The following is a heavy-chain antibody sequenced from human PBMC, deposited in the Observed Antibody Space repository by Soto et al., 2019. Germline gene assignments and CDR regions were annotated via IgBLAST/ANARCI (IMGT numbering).Heavy chain of an antibody. V-gene: IGHV1-8*01. J-gene: IGHJ4*02. Sequence: ASVKVSCKASGYTFTSYDINWVRQATGQGLEWMGWMNPNSGNTGYAQKFQGRVTMTRNTSISTAYMELSSLRSEDTAVYYCARGVRGYCSGGSCSFDYWGQGTLVTVSS. CDR2: MNPNSGNT. CDR3: ARGVRGYCSGGSCSFDY. D-gene: IGHD2-15*01. CDR1: GYTFTSYD.